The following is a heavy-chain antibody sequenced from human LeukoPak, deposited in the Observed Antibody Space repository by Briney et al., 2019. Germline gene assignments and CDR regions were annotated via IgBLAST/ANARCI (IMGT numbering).Heavy chain of an antibody. J-gene: IGHJ5*02. CDR2: IYSSGST. D-gene: IGHD3-10*01. Sequence: SETLSLTCTVSGGSISSGSYYWNWIRQPAGEGLEWIGRIYSSGSTNYNPSLKSRVTISVDTSKNQFSLKLSSVTAADTAVYYCAREGLNMVRGVIPKEAWGWFDPWGQGTLVTVSS. V-gene: IGHV4-61*02. CDR1: GGSISSGSYY. CDR3: AREGLNMVRGVIPKEAWGWFDP.